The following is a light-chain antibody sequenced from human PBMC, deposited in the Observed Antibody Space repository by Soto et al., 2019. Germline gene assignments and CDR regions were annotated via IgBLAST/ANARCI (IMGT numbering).Light chain of an antibody. Sequence: QSVLTQPPSVSGSPGQSITIPCTGTSTDVGGYNFDSWYRLHPGQAPKRVLYDVTNQPSGISDRFSGSKSGNTASLTISGLRPDDEGDYYCSSFTSGSSLLLLGAGTKVTVL. CDR3: SSFTSGSSLLL. CDR2: DVT. J-gene: IGLJ1*01. V-gene: IGLV2-14*01. CDR1: STDVGGYNF.